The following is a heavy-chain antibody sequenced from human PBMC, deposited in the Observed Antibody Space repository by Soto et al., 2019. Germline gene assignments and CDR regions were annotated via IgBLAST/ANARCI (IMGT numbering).Heavy chain of an antibody. Sequence: GGSLRLSCAASGFTFSSYSLNWVRQAPGKGLEWVSYISSSSSTISYADSVKGRFTISRDNAKVSLYLQMNCLRDEDTAVYYCASPYCACWSGYYPLWFDPWGQGTLVTVSS. CDR2: ISSSSSTI. CDR3: ASPYCACWSGYYPLWFDP. J-gene: IGHJ5*02. V-gene: IGHV3-48*02. CDR1: GFTFSSYS. D-gene: IGHD3-3*01.